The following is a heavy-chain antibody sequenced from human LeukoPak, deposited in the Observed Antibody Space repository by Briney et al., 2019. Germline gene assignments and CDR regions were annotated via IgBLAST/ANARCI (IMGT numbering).Heavy chain of an antibody. CDR3: AKDAHYLCGGKRDFYFDY. CDR2: IRYDGSDQ. D-gene: IGHD4-23*01. Sequence: PGGSLRLSCATSGFTFVSYGMHWVRQAPGKGLEWVTFIRYDGSDQAYADSVKGRFTISRDNSKNTFYLHMTSLRREDTAVDYCAKDAHYLCGGKRDFYFDYWGQGALVTVSS. J-gene: IGHJ4*02. CDR1: GFTFVSYG. V-gene: IGHV3-30*02.